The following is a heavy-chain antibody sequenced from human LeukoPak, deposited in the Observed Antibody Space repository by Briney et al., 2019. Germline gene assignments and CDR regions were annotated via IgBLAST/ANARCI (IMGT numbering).Heavy chain of an antibody. CDR1: GFTFGDYG. CDR2: ISSKAYGGTT. V-gene: IGHV3-49*03. J-gene: IGHJ4*02. CDR3: TRATIFPGVYFDY. Sequence: GGSLRLSCTASGFTFGDYGMSWFRQAPGKGLEWVGFISSKAYGGTTEYAASVKGRFTISRDDSKSIAYLQMNSLKTEDTAVYYCTRATIFPGVYFDYWGQGTLVTVSS. D-gene: IGHD3-9*01.